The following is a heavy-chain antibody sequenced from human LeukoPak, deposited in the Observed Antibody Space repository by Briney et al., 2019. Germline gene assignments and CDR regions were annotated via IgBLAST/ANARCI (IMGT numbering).Heavy chain of an antibody. CDR1: EFTFSRYA. CDR3: AKTRLSASMYDAFDI. CDR2: ISPTDDAT. V-gene: IGHV3-23*01. J-gene: IGHJ3*02. D-gene: IGHD2/OR15-2a*01. Sequence: PGGSLRLSCAASEFTFSRYAMNSVRQAPGKGLGWVSTISPTDDATYYAYSVKGRFTISRDNSRNTLYLQMDTLRAEDTAIYYCAKTRLSASMYDAFDIWGQGTMVTVSS.